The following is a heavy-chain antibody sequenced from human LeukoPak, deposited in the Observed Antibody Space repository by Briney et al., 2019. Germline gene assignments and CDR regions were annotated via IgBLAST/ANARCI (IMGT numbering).Heavy chain of an antibody. D-gene: IGHD3-22*01. CDR2: RRNKAMSYTP. J-gene: IGHJ4*02. CDR1: GVILSDHF. V-gene: IGHV3-72*01. Sequence: GGSLSLSCAASGVILSDHFMDWVRQAPGKGLEWVGRRRNKAMSYTPDNAASVKGSFTISRDDPKKCLYLHMNSLIIDETSVIFCTRSYYDRHSYYHYFAAGGEGTLVTV. CDR3: TRSYYDRHSYYHYFAA.